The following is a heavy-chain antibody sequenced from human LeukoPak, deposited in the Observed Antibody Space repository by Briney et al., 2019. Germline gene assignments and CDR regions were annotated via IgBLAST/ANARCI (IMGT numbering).Heavy chain of an antibody. CDR2: ITSSSSTI. Sequence: PGGSLRLSCAASGFTFSSQSMNWVRQAPGKGLEWVSYITSSSSTIYYADSVKGRFTISRDNAKKSLYLQMNSLRAEDTAVYYCASPLRLGGYWGQGTLVTVSS. J-gene: IGHJ4*02. D-gene: IGHD3-16*01. CDR3: ASPLRLGGY. CDR1: GFTFSSQS. V-gene: IGHV3-48*01.